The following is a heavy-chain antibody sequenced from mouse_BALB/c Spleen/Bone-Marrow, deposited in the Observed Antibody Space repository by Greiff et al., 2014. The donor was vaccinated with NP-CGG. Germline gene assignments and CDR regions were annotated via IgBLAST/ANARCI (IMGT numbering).Heavy chain of an antibody. CDR2: IWAGGST. D-gene: IGHD4-1*02. CDR1: GFSLTNYG. CDR3: AATGAGAMDY. Sequence: VKLQESGPGLVAPSQSLSITCTVPGFSLTNYGIHWVRQPPGKGLEWLGVIWAGGSTNYNSALMSRLSITKDNSKSQVFLKMNSRQTDDTAMYYCAATGAGAMDYWGQGTSVTVSS. J-gene: IGHJ4*01. V-gene: IGHV2-9*02.